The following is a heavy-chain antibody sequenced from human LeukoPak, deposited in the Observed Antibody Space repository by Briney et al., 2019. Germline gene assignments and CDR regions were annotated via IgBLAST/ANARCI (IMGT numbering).Heavy chain of an antibody. CDR3: ARAVINLMDV. Sequence: ASVKVSCKASGYTFTGYYMHWVRQAPGQGLEWMGWINPNSGGTNYAQKFQGRVTITRDTSASTAYMELSSLRSEDTAVYYCARAVINLMDVWGQGTTVTVSS. D-gene: IGHD2-21*01. J-gene: IGHJ6*02. CDR2: INPNSGGT. CDR1: GYTFTGYY. V-gene: IGHV1-2*02.